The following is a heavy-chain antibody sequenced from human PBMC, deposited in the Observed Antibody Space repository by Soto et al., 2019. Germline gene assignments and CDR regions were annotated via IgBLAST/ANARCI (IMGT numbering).Heavy chain of an antibody. V-gene: IGHV3-30*18. D-gene: IGHD6-19*01. CDR1: GFTFSSYG. CDR2: ISYDGSNK. J-gene: IGHJ5*02. Sequence: PGGSLRLSCAASGFTFSSYGMHWVRQAPGKGLEWVAVISYDGSNKYYADSVKGRFTISRDNSKNTLYLQMNSLRAEDTAVYYCAKDPVSSSGWYPGWFDPWGQGTLVTVSS. CDR3: AKDPVSSSGWYPGWFDP.